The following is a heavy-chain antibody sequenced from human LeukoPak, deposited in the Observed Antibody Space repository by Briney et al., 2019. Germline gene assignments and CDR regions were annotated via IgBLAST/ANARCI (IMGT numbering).Heavy chain of an antibody. D-gene: IGHD3-22*01. Sequence: GGSLRLSCTASGFTFGDCAMSWFRQAPGKGLEWVGFIRSKAYGGTTEYAASVKGRFTISRDDSKSIAYLQMNSLKTEDTAVYYCTRSYYYDSSGYYSTLTYWGQGTLVTVSS. CDR2: IRSKAYGGTT. CDR1: GFTFGDCA. CDR3: TRSYYYDSSGYYSTLTY. V-gene: IGHV3-49*03. J-gene: IGHJ4*02.